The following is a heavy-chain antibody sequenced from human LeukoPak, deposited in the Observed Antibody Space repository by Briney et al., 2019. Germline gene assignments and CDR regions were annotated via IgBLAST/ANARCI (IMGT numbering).Heavy chain of an antibody. CDR3: ARERYSTIQNDGLDM. CDR2: IYSGGST. J-gene: IGHJ3*02. CDR1: EFSVGSNY. V-gene: IGHV3-66*01. D-gene: IGHD6-13*01. Sequence: GGSLRLSCAASEFSVGSNYMTWVRQAPGKGLEWVSLIYSGGSTYYADSVKGRFTISRDNAKNSLYLQMNSLRAEDTAVYYCARERYSTIQNDGLDMWGQGTMVIVSS.